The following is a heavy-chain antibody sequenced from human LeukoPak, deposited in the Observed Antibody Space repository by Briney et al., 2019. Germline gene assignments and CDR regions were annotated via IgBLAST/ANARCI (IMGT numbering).Heavy chain of an antibody. J-gene: IGHJ3*02. CDR1: GGSISSYY. V-gene: IGHV4-59*01. CDR3: AREGTAPKLWWGELRVFDI. CDR2: IYYSGST. D-gene: IGHD3-10*01. Sequence: SETLSLTCTVSGGSISSYYWSWIRQPPGKGLEWIGYIYYSGSTNYNPSLKSRVTISVDTSKNQFSLKLSSVTAADTAVYYCAREGTAPKLWWGELRVFDIWAQGTMVTVSS.